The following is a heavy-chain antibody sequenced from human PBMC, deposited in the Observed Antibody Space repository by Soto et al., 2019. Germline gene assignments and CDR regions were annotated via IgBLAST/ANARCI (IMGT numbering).Heavy chain of an antibody. J-gene: IGHJ4*02. V-gene: IGHV4-4*07. CDR2: IYTSGST. D-gene: IGHD6-19*01. Sequence: QVQLQESGPGLVKPSETLSLTCTVSGGSISSYYWSWIRQPAGKGLEWIGRIYTSGSTNYNPSLKSRVTMSVDTSKNQFSLKLSSVTAADTAVYYCASWGAVAGNFSLGDYWGQGTLVTVSS. CDR1: GGSISSYY. CDR3: ASWGAVAGNFSLGDY.